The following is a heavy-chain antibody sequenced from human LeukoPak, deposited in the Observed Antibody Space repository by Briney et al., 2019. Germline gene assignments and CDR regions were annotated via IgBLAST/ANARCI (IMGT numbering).Heavy chain of an antibody. J-gene: IGHJ4*02. Sequence: GESLKISCKGSGYRFTSYWIGWVRQMPGKGLEWMGIIYPGDSDTRYSPSFLGQVTISADKSISTAYLQWSSLKASDTAMYYCASGYRYSSSGWGLYFDYWGQGTLVTVSS. CDR1: GYRFTSYW. D-gene: IGHD6-6*01. CDR2: IYPGDSDT. V-gene: IGHV5-51*01. CDR3: ASGYRYSSSGWGLYFDY.